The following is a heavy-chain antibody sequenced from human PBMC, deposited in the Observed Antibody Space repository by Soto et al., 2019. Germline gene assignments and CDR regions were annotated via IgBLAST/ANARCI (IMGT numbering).Heavy chain of an antibody. J-gene: IGHJ4*02. Sequence: QVQLVQSGAEVKKPGASVKVSCKASGYTFTSYDINWVRQATGQGLEWMGWMNPNSGNTGYAQKFQGRVTMTRNTSISTAYMELSSLRSEDTVVYYCARGRVVPAAQRRYSYGYGNFDYWGQGTLVTVSS. D-gene: IGHD5-18*01. CDR3: ARGRVVPAAQRRYSYGYGNFDY. CDR1: GYTFTSYD. CDR2: MNPNSGNT. V-gene: IGHV1-8*01.